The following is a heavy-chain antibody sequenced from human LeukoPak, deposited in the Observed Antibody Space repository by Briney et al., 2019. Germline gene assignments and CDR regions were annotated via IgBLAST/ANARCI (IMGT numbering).Heavy chain of an antibody. CDR3: AKDGDAYTEFYYYYMDV. CDR1: GFTFSDYG. D-gene: IGHD5-24*01. V-gene: IGHV3-33*06. J-gene: IGHJ6*03. CDR2: IWHDGSNK. Sequence: GRSLRLSCAASGFTFSDYGLHWVRQAPGKGLEWVALIWHDGSNKYYADSVMGRFTISRDNSKNTVYLQMNSLRAEDTAMYYCAKDGDAYTEFYYYYMDVWGNGTTVTVSS.